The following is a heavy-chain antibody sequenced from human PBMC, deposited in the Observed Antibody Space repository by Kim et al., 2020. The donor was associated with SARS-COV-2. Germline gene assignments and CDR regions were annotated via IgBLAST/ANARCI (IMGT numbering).Heavy chain of an antibody. CDR3: ARWLMDSRDYYGSGSDAFDI. D-gene: IGHD3-10*01. CDR1: GGSISSGGYY. CDR2: IYYSGST. Sequence: SETLSLTCTVSGGSISSGGYYWSWIRQHPGKGLEWIGYIYYSGSTYYNPSLKSRVTISVDTSKNQFSLKLSSVTAADTAVYYCARWLMDSRDYYGSGSDAFDIWGQGTMVTVSS. J-gene: IGHJ3*02. V-gene: IGHV4-31*03.